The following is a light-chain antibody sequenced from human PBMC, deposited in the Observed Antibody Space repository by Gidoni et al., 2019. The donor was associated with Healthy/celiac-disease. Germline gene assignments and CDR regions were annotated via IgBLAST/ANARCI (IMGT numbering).Light chain of an antibody. V-gene: IGKV3-15*01. CDR1: QRVNSN. CDR3: QQYNNWPRT. Sequence: ELVLTHTPATLSVSPGERATLSCRASQRVNSNLAWYQQKPGQAPRLLIYGASTRATGIPARFSGSGSGTEFTLTISSLQSEDFAVYYCQQYNNWPRTFIQGTKVEIK. J-gene: IGKJ1*01. CDR2: GAS.